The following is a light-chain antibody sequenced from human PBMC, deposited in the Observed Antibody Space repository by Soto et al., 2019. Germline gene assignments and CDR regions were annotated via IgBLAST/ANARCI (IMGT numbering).Light chain of an antibody. V-gene: IGLV2-14*01. CDR3: SSYRDSSILYV. Sequence: QSVLTQPASVSGSPGQSIAISCTGTTSDVGGYNYVSWYQQHPGKAPKVILYEVSNRPSGVSDRFSGTKSGNTASLTISGLQAEDEADYYCSSYRDSSILYVFGTGTK. J-gene: IGLJ1*01. CDR1: TSDVGGYNY. CDR2: EVS.